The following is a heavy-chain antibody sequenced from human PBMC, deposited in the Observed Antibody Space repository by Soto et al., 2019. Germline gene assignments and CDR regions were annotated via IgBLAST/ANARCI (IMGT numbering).Heavy chain of an antibody. D-gene: IGHD6-13*01. J-gene: IGHJ5*02. CDR2: IGNRGTGI. V-gene: IGHV3-11*01. Sequence: GGSLRLSCAASGFTFGDYYMTWIRQAPGKGLEWVSFIGNRGTGIYYADSVKGRFTIFRDNAKNSSYLQMNSLRAEDTAMYYCARDLRAVGMASRFDPWGQGTLVTVSS. CDR3: ARDLRAVGMASRFDP. CDR1: GFTFGDYY.